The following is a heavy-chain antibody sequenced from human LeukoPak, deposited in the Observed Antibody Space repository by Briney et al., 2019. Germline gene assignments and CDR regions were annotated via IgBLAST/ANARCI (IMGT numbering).Heavy chain of an antibody. Sequence: ASVKVSCKASGYTFTSYGITWVRQAPGQGLEWMGWISAYNGNTNYAQKLQGRVTMTTDTSTSTAYMELRSLRSDDTAVYYCARATASPHYYDSSGYYPRFDYWGQGTLVTVSS. J-gene: IGHJ4*02. CDR1: GYTFTSYG. CDR2: ISAYNGNT. D-gene: IGHD3-22*01. V-gene: IGHV1-18*01. CDR3: ARATASPHYYDSSGYYPRFDY.